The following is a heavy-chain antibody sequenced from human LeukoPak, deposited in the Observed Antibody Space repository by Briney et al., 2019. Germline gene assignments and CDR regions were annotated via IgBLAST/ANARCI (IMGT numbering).Heavy chain of an antibody. CDR1: GGTFSSYA. CDR3: AIGGKWLPHIRNWFDP. J-gene: IGHJ5*02. V-gene: IGHV1-69*13. CDR2: IIPIFGTA. Sequence: SVKVSCKASGGTFSSYAISWVRQAPGQGLEWMGGIIPIFGTADYAQKFQGRVTITADESTSTAYMELSSLRSEDTAVYYCAIGGKWLPHIRNWFDPWGQGTLVTVSS. D-gene: IGHD5-12*01.